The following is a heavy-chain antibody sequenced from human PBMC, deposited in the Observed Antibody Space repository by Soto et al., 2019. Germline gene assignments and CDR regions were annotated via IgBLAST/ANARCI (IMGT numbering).Heavy chain of an antibody. J-gene: IGHJ5*01. Sequence: SETLSLTCTVSGGSVSSGSYYWTWIRQPPGKGLEWLGYIYYSGTTNYNPPLKSRITISVDTSGNQFSLKLSSVTAADTAVYFWATDPGGPPLNRFDSWGHGTLVTVSS. CDR2: IYYSGTT. D-gene: IGHD3-16*01. CDR3: ATDPGGPPLNRFDS. CDR1: GGSVSSGSYY. V-gene: IGHV4-61*01.